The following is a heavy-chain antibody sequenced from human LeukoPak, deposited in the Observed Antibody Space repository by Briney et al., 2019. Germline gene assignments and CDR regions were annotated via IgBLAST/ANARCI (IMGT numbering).Heavy chain of an antibody. CDR2: ISWDGGST. V-gene: IGHV3-43*01. J-gene: IGHJ4*02. CDR1: GFTFSTYA. Sequence: GGSLRLSCAASGFTFSTYAMHWVRQAPGKGPEWVSLISWDGGSTYYADSVKGRFTISRDNSKNSLYLQMNSLRTEDTALYYCAKGSSVVVIATHFDYWGQGTLVTVSS. D-gene: IGHD2-21*01. CDR3: AKGSSVVVIATHFDY.